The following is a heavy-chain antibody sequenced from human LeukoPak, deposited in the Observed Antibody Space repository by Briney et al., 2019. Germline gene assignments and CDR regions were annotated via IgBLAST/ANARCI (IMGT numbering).Heavy chain of an antibody. J-gene: IGHJ4*02. D-gene: IGHD2-2*01. CDR1: GFSFSNYE. CDR2: ISSSGITI. Sequence: GGSLRLSCGASGFSFSNYEMNWVRQAPGKGLEWVSSISSSGITIYYADSVKGRFTISRDNAKNSLSLQMNSLRPEDTAVYHCARDQRALSVSFDYWGQGTLVTVSS. CDR3: ARDQRALSVSFDY. V-gene: IGHV3-48*03.